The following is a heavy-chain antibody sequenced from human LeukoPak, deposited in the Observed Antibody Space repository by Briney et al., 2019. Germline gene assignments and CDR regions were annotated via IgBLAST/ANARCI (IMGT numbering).Heavy chain of an antibody. Sequence: PSETLSLTCTVSGGSISSGSYYWSWIRQPAGKGLEWIGRIYTSGSTNYNPSLKSRVTISVDTSKNQFSLNLSSVTAADTAVYYCARVAGEASFVYYYYYMDVWGKGTTVTISS. J-gene: IGHJ6*03. CDR1: GGSISSGSYY. D-gene: IGHD3-10*01. CDR3: ARVAGEASFVYYYYYMDV. V-gene: IGHV4-61*02. CDR2: IYTSGST.